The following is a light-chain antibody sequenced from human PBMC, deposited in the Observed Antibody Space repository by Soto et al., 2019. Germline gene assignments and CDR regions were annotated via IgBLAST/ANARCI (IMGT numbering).Light chain of an antibody. J-gene: IGLJ2*01. CDR2: RND. Sequence: QSVLTQPPSASGTPGQRVTISCSGSSSNIEDQHFYWYQQLPGTAPKLLIYRNDLRPSGVPDRISASRSGTSASLSISGLRSEDEDDYYCAIWDDNVSGLLGGGTKVTVL. V-gene: IGLV1-47*01. CDR1: SSNIEDQH. CDR3: AIWDDNVSGL.